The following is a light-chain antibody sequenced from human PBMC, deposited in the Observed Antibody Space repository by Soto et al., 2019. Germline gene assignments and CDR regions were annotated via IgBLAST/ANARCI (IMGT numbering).Light chain of an antibody. J-gene: IGLJ2*01. CDR2: EVT. CDR1: SSDIGVFNY. Sequence: QCALTQPASVCGSPGQSITISCTGSSSDIGVFNYVSWYQQTPGNAPKIIIFEVTNRPSGVSNRFSGSKSGNTASLTISGLQAEDEADYYCSSFASTYTLLFGGGTKLTV. V-gene: IGLV2-14*01. CDR3: SSFASTYTLL.